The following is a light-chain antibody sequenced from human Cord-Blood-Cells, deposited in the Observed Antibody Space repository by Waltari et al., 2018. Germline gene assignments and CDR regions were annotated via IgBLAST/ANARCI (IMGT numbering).Light chain of an antibody. V-gene: IGLV2-14*01. CDR3: SSYTSSSTSLYV. CDR1: SRDVGGYNY. CDR2: YVS. Sequence: QSALTQPASVSGSPGQSITISCTGTSRDVGGYNYVSRYQQHPGKAPKLMIYYVSNRPSGVSNRFSGSKSGNTASLTISGLQAEDEADYYCSSYTSSSTSLYVFGTGTKVTVL. J-gene: IGLJ1*01.